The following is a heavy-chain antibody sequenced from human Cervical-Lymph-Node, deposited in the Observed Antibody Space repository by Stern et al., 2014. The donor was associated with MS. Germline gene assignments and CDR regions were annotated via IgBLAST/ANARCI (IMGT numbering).Heavy chain of an antibody. J-gene: IGHJ6*02. CDR3: ARGGIAAAGTSDYYYYYGMDV. D-gene: IGHD6-13*01. Sequence: QLQLQESGPGLVKPSETLSLTCTVSGGSISSYYWSWIRQPAGKGLEWIGRIYTSGSTNYNPSLKSRVTMSVDTSKNQFSLKLSSVTAADTAVYYCARGGIAAAGTSDYYYYYGMDVWGQGTTVTVSS. V-gene: IGHV4-4*07. CDR1: GGSISSYY. CDR2: IYTSGST.